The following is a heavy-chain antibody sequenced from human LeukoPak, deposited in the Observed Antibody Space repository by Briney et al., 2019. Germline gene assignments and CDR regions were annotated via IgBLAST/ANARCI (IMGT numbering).Heavy chain of an antibody. J-gene: IGHJ3*02. CDR2: IYSGGNT. CDR1: GFTVSSNY. CDR3: ARDVGFIVGATPGAFDI. D-gene: IGHD1-26*01. Sequence: GGSLRLSCAASGFTVSSNYMTWVRQAPGKGLEWVSVIYSGGNTYYADSVKGRFTISRDNTKNTVYLQLNSLRADDTAVYYCARDVGFIVGATPGAFDIWGQGTMVTVSS. V-gene: IGHV3-66*01.